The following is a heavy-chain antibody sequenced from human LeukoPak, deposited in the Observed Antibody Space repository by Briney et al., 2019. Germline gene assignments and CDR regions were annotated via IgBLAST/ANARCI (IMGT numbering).Heavy chain of an antibody. V-gene: IGHV4-59*12. CDR1: GGSISSYY. CDR2: IYYSGST. CDR3: ARDRTRVRGVITSFDY. D-gene: IGHD3-10*01. Sequence: SETLSLTCTVSGGSISSYYWSWIRQPPGKGLEWIGYIYYSGSTNYNPSLKSRVTISVDTSKNQFSLKLSSVTAADTAVYYCARDRTRVRGVITSFDYWGQGTLVTVSS. J-gene: IGHJ4*02.